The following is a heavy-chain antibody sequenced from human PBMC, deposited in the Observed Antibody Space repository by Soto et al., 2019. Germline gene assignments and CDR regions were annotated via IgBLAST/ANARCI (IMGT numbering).Heavy chain of an antibody. CDR1: GFSLCTSAVG. J-gene: IGHJ5*02. CDR2: IYWDDDK. V-gene: IGHV2-5*02. D-gene: IGHD6-19*01. CDR3: AHARCIAVTTNWFDP. Sequence: QITLKETGPTLVKPTQPLTLTCTFSGFSLCTSAVGVGWFRQPQGKSLQWLALIYWDDDKRYSPSLKSRLTITKDTSKNQVVLTITNMDPVDTATYCCAHARCIAVTTNWFDPWGQGILVTVSS.